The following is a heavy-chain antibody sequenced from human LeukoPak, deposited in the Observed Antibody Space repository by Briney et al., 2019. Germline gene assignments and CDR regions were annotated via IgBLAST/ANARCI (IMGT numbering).Heavy chain of an antibody. CDR1: GFTFSSYA. V-gene: IGHV3-23*01. D-gene: IGHD3-10*01. CDR2: ISGSGGST. J-gene: IGHJ6*02. CDR3: AKDQGPRGYYYGMDV. Sequence: GGSLRLSCAASGFTFSSYAMSWVRQAPGKGLEWVSAISGSGGSTYYADSVKGRFTISRDNSKNTLYLQMNSLRAEDTAVYYCAKDQGPRGYYYGMDVRGQGTTVTVSS.